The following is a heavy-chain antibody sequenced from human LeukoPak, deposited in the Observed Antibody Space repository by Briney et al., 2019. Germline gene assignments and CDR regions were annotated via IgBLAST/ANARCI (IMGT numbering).Heavy chain of an antibody. D-gene: IGHD3-22*01. Sequence: SETLSLTCTVSGGSISSGDYYWSWIRQPPGKGLEWIGYIYYSGSTYYNPSLKSRVTISVDTSKNQISLKLSSVTAADTAVYYCARVGDYYDSSGYRNHPWGQGTLVTVSS. V-gene: IGHV4-30-4*08. J-gene: IGHJ5*02. CDR3: ARVGDYYDSSGYRNHP. CDR1: GGSISSGDYY. CDR2: IYYSGST.